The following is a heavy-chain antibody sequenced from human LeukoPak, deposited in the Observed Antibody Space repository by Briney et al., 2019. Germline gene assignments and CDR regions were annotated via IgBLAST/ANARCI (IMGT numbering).Heavy chain of an antibody. V-gene: IGHV3-9*01. D-gene: IGHD4-17*01. CDR2: ISWNSSSI. Sequence: PGGSLRLSCAASGFTFGGYAMHWVRQAPGKGLEWVSGISWNSSSIGYADSVKGRFTISRDNAKNSLYLQMNSLRAEDTALYYCAKDWVPHDYGNWFDPWGQGTLVTVSS. J-gene: IGHJ5*02. CDR3: AKDWVPHDYGNWFDP. CDR1: GFTFGGYA.